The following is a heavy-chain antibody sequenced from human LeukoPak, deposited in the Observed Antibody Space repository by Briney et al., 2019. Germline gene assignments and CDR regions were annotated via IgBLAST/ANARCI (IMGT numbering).Heavy chain of an antibody. CDR2: ISGSGYVT. V-gene: IGHV3-23*01. D-gene: IGHD3-10*01. Sequence: GGSLRLSCAASGFTFGSYAMNWVRQAPGKGLEWVSAISGSGYVTNYADSVKGRFTISRDTSKNTLYLQMNSLRAEDTAVYYCAKDLRGYYGSGHWSQGTLVTVSS. CDR1: GFTFGSYA. CDR3: AKDLRGYYGSGH. J-gene: IGHJ4*02.